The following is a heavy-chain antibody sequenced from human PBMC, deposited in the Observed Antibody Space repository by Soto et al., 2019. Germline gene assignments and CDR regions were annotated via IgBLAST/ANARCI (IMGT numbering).Heavy chain of an antibody. CDR1: GGSISSSSSY. CDR2: IYYSGST. CDR3: ARRGLVGATTFDY. J-gene: IGHJ4*02. D-gene: IGHD1-26*01. Sequence: QLQLQESGPGLVKPSETLSLTCTVSGGSISSSSSYWGWIRQPPGKGLEWIAGIYYSGSTYYNPSLKRRVTISVDTSKNQFSLKLSSVTAADTAVYYCARRGLVGATTFDYWGQGTLVTVSS. V-gene: IGHV4-39*01.